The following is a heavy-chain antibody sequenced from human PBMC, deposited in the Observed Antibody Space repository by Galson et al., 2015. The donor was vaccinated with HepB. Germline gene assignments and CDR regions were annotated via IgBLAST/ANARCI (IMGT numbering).Heavy chain of an antibody. CDR2: ISDDGSNK. Sequence: SLRLSCAASGFTFSSYAMHWVRQAPGKGLQWVAVISDDGSNKHYADSVKGRFTISRDNSKNTLYLQMNSLRAEDTAVFYCARGTFYGSGAYYVDYWGQGTLVTVSS. CDR3: ARGTFYGSGAYYVDY. J-gene: IGHJ4*02. V-gene: IGHV3-30*04. CDR1: GFTFSSYA. D-gene: IGHD3-10*01.